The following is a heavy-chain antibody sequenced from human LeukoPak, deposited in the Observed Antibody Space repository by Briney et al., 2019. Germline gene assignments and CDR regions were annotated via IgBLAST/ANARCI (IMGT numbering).Heavy chain of an antibody. Sequence: PGGSLRLSCAASGFTFSSSWMHRVCQAPEKGLEWVANIKQDGSEKYYVDSVKGRFTISRDNAKNSLYLQMKSLRAEDTAVYYCARQTRGIVGSITGWFDPWGQGTLVTVSS. D-gene: IGHD1-26*01. CDR2: IKQDGSEK. J-gene: IGHJ5*02. CDR1: GFTFSSSW. V-gene: IGHV3-7*01. CDR3: ARQTRGIVGSITGWFDP.